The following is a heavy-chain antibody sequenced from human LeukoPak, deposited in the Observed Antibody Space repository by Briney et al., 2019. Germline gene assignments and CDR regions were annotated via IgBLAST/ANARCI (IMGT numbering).Heavy chain of an antibody. CDR3: AREDSGYDYGLKYYYYYGMDV. V-gene: IGHV6-1*01. D-gene: IGHD5-12*01. Sequence: SQTLSLTCAISGDSFSSNSATWNWIRQSPSRGLEWLGRTYYRSKWYNDYAVSVKSRITINPDTSKNQFSLQLNSVTPEDTAVYYCAREDSGYDYGLKYYYYYGMDVWGQGTTVTVSS. J-gene: IGHJ6*02. CDR1: GDSFSSNSAT. CDR2: TYYRSKWYN.